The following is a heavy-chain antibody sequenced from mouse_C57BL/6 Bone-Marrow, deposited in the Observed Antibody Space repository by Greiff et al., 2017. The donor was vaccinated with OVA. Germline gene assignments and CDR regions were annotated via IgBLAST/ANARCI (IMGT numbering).Heavy chain of an antibody. J-gene: IGHJ2*01. CDR3: ARRGWLLNPFDY. V-gene: IGHV1-81*01. CDR1: GYTFTSYG. D-gene: IGHD2-3*01. CDR2: IYPRSGNT. Sequence: QVQLKQSGAELARPGASVKLSCKASGYTFTSYGISWVKQRTGQGLEWIGEIYPRSGNTYYNEKFKGKATLTADKSSSTAYMELRSLTSEDSAVYFCARRGWLLNPFDYWGQGTTLTVSS.